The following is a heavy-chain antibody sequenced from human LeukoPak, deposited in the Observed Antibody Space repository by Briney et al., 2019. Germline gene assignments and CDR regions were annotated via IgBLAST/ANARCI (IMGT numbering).Heavy chain of an antibody. V-gene: IGHV4-39*07. D-gene: IGHD2-2*01. CDR1: GGSISSSSYY. CDR3: VRVRGYCSSTSCFNWFDP. Sequence: PSETLSLTCTVSGGSISSSSYYWGWIRQPPGKGLEWIGSIYYSGSTYYNPSLKSRVTISVDTSKNQFSLKLSSVTAADTVVYYCVRVRGYCSSTSCFNWFDPWGQGTLVTVSS. J-gene: IGHJ5*02. CDR2: IYYSGST.